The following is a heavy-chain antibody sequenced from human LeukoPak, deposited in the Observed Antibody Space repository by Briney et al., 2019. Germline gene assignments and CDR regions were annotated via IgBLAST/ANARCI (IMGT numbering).Heavy chain of an antibody. CDR2: IRGSAADT. Sequence: PGGSLRLSCAASGFTFSSYAMSWVRQAPGKGLEWVSGIRGSAADTFYAGSVKGRFTISRDNSQNTLYLQMNSLRAEDTAVYYCARDRSRVMASFDYWGQGTLVTVSS. D-gene: IGHD2-8*01. V-gene: IGHV3-23*01. CDR1: GFTFSSYA. J-gene: IGHJ4*02. CDR3: ARDRSRVMASFDY.